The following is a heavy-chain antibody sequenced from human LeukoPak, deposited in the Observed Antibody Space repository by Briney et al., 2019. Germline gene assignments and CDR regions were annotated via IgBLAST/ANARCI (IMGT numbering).Heavy chain of an antibody. Sequence: SGGSLRLSCAASGFTFSSYGMHWVRQAPGKGLEWVAFIRYDGSNKYYADSVKSRFTISRDNSKNTLYLQMNSLRAEDTAVYYCAKYGSGSYYSPIDYWGQGTLVTVSS. CDR3: AKYGSGSYYSPIDY. CDR2: IRYDGSNK. D-gene: IGHD3-10*01. J-gene: IGHJ4*02. CDR1: GFTFSSYG. V-gene: IGHV3-30*02.